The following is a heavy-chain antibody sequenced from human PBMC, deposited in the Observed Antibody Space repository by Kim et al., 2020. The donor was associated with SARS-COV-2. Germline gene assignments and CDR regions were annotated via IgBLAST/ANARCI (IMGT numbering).Heavy chain of an antibody. J-gene: IGHJ4*02. D-gene: IGHD7-27*01. CDR3: TSLFLTGQTGENDY. CDR2: IRSKANSYAT. Sequence: GGSLRLSCAASGFTFSGSAMHWVRQASGKGLEWVGRIRSKANSYATAYAASVKGRFTISRDDSKNTAYLQMNSLKTEDTAVYYCTSLFLTGQTGENDYWGQGTLVTVSS. V-gene: IGHV3-73*01. CDR1: GFTFSGSA.